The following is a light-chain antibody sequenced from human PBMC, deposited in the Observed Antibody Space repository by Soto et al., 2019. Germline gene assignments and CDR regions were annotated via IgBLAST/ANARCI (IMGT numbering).Light chain of an antibody. CDR3: QQYNSYSLYT. CDR2: DAS. CDR1: QSISSW. V-gene: IGKV1-5*01. J-gene: IGKJ2*01. Sequence: DIQMTQSPSTLSASVGDSATITCRASQSISSWLAWYQQKPGKAPKLLIYDASSLESGVPSRFSGSGSGTEFTLTISSLQPDDFATYYCQQYNSYSLYTFGQGTKLEIK.